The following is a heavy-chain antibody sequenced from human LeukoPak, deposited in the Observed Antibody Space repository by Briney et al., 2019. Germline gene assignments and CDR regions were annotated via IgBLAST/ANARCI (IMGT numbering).Heavy chain of an antibody. CDR1: GYTFTSYD. CDR2: MNPNSGHT. J-gene: IGHJ4*02. Sequence: ASVKVSCKASGYTFTSYDINWVRQATGQGLEWMGWMNPNSGHTGYAQKFQGRVSLTRDTSISTAYMELSSLRSEDTAVYYCAKNRALTGEFDSWGQGTLVTVSS. CDR3: AKNRALTGEFDS. D-gene: IGHD7-27*01. V-gene: IGHV1-8*01.